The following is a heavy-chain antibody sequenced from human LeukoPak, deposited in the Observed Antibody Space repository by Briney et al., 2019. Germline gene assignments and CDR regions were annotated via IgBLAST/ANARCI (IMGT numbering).Heavy chain of an antibody. D-gene: IGHD3-16*01. CDR3: ARDRDGGGAIFDY. V-gene: IGHV3-21*01. Sequence: GGSLRLSCAASGFIFSSYSMNWVRQAPGKGLEWVSSITGSGAYIYYADSVKGRFTISRDNAKNSLYLQMNSLRAEDTAVYYCARDRDGGGAIFDYWGQGTLVTVSS. CDR1: GFIFSSYS. J-gene: IGHJ4*02. CDR2: ITGSGAYI.